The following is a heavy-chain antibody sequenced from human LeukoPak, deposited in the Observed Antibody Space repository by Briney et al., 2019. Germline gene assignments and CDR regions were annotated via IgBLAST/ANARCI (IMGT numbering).Heavy chain of an antibody. Sequence: PGGSLRLSCATSGFTFSSYAMTWVRQAPGKGLEWVASIRRSGTTTYYADSVKGRFTISRDNSKNTLYLQMNSLRAEDTALYYWSRDTLGLPGTGYFFDYWGQGTLVTVSS. D-gene: IGHD3-10*01. CDR3: SRDTLGLPGTGYFFDY. CDR1: GFTFSSYA. V-gene: IGHV3-23*01. J-gene: IGHJ4*02. CDR2: IRRSGTTT.